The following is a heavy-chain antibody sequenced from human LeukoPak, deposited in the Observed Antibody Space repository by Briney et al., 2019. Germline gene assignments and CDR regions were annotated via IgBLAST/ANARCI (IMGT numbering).Heavy chain of an antibody. CDR1: GYTFTSYD. V-gene: IGHV1-8*01. D-gene: IGHD3-16*02. J-gene: IGHJ5*02. CDR3: ARADYDFVWGSYRLPDP. CDR2: MNPNSGNT. Sequence: ASVKVSCKASGYTFTSYDINWVRQATGQGLEWMGWMNPNSGNTGYAQKFQGRVTMTRNTSISTAYMELSSLRSEDTAMYYCARADYDFVWGSYRLPDPWGQGTLVTVSS.